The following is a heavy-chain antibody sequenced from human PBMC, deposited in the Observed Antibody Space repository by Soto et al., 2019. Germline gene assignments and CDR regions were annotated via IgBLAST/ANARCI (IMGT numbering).Heavy chain of an antibody. Sequence: QVQLVESGGGVVQPGRSLRLSCAASGFTFSSYGMHWVRQAPGKGLEWVAVIWYDGSNKYYADSVKGRFTISRDNSKNTLYLQMNSLRAEDTAVYYCARDPGGDGYNSGVVYYFDYWGQGTLVTVSS. CDR2: IWYDGSNK. CDR3: ARDPGGDGYNSGVVYYFDY. CDR1: GFTFSSYG. D-gene: IGHD2-21*01. J-gene: IGHJ4*02. V-gene: IGHV3-33*01.